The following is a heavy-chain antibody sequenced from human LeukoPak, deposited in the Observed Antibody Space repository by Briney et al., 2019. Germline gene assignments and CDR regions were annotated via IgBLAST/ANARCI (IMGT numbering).Heavy chain of an antibody. CDR1: GFTFSDYA. CDR3: AKVLPFTPIAVVPEYFDY. J-gene: IGHJ4*02. V-gene: IGHV3-23*01. CDR2: ISGNGGST. D-gene: IGHD3-22*01. Sequence: GGSLRLSCAASGFTFSDYAITWVRQAPGKGLEWVSHISGNGGSTSYADSVRGRSTVSRDNSKNMLYLQMNSLRVDDTAVYYCAKVLPFTPIAVVPEYFDYWGQGTLVAVSS.